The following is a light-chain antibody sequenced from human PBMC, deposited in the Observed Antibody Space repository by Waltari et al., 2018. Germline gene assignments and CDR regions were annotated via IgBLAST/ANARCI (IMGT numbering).Light chain of an antibody. J-gene: IGKJ3*01. Sequence: IQLTQSPSFLSASVGDRVTITCRASLGFSSTYLVWYQQKPGKAPKLLISAASTLQSGVPARFSGSGSGTDFTLTISSLQPEDVATYDCQQHNSYPGTFGPGTKVDFK. CDR1: LGFSSTY. CDR3: QQHNSYPGT. CDR2: AAS. V-gene: IGKV1-9*01.